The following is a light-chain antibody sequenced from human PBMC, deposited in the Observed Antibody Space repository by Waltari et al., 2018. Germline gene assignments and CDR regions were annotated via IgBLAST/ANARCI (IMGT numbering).Light chain of an antibody. Sequence: EIVLTQSPATLYLSTGERATLSCRARECVAAYLGWYQQRLGQPPRLLIYDASNRATGIPARFSGSGSGTDFTLTIDSLEPEDFAVYYCQQRFRWPLTFGGGTRVE. CDR3: QQRFRWPLT. CDR1: ECVAAY. V-gene: IGKV3-11*01. CDR2: DAS. J-gene: IGKJ4*01.